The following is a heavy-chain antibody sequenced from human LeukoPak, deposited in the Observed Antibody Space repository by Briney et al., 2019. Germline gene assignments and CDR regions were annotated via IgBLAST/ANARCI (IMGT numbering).Heavy chain of an antibody. CDR1: GYTFTGYY. J-gene: IGHJ4*02. CDR3: ARAKSGEDYYFDY. V-gene: IGHV1-2*02. CDR2: INPNSGGT. Sequence: ASVKVSCKASGYTFTGYYMHWVRQAPGQGLEWMGWINPNSGGTNYAQKFQGRVTMTRDTSISTAYMELRSLRSDDTAVYYCARAKSGEDYYFDYWGQGTLVTVSS. D-gene: IGHD3-10*01.